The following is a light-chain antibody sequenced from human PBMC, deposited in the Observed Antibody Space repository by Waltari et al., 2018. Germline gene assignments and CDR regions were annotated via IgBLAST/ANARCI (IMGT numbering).Light chain of an antibody. V-gene: IGKV3D-15*01. CDR2: GAS. CDR1: QSVSND. Sequence: EIVMTQSPATLSVSPGERATLSCRASQSVSNDLAWYQQKPGQAPRLLFYGASTRATGIPVRFSGSGSGTEFTLTISSLQSEDFAVYFCLQYNNWPPFTFGQGTRLEIK. J-gene: IGKJ5*01. CDR3: LQYNNWPPFT.